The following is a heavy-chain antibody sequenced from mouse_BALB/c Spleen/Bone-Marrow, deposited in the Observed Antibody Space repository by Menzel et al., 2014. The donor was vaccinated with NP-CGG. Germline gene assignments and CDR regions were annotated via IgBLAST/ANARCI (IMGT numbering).Heavy chain of an antibody. CDR1: GFAFSSYD. V-gene: IGHV5-12-1*01. D-gene: IGHD1-2*01. CDR2: ISSGGGST. Sequence: DVHLVESGGGLVKPGGSLKLSCAASGFAFSSYDMSWVRQTPEKRLEWVAYISSGGGSTYYPDTVKGRFTISRDNAKNTLYLQMSSLKSEDTAMYYCARHYGYGAMDYWGQGPPVTAPS. J-gene: IGHJ4*01. CDR3: ARHYGYGAMDY.